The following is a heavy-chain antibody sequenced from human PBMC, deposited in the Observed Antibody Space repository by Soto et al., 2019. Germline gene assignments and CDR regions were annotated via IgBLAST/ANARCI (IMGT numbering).Heavy chain of an antibody. CDR2: IYSDGST. V-gene: IGHV3-66*01. CDR1: GFNVNSDY. Sequence: EVQVVESGEDLVQPGGYLRLSCAASGFNVNSDYMNWVREAPGKGLEWVSVIYSDGSTYYADSVKGRFSISRDNSKNMLNLEMSSLRAEDTAVYYCARDPGLRNGMSAWGQGTTVSVSS. J-gene: IGHJ6*02. CDR3: ARDPGLRNGMSA.